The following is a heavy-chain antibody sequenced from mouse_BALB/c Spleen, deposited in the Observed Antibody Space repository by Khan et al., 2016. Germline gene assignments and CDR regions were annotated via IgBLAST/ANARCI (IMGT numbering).Heavy chain of an antibody. J-gene: IGHJ2*01. CDR1: GFTFSSFG. V-gene: IGHV5-17*02. CDR2: ISSGSSAI. CDR3: GRGDY. Sequence: LVESGGGLVQPGGSRKLSCAASGFTFSSFGMHWVRQAPEKGLEWVAFISSGSSAIYYADTVKGRFTISRDNPKNTLFLQMTSLMSEDTALYYRGRGDYWGQGTTLTVSS.